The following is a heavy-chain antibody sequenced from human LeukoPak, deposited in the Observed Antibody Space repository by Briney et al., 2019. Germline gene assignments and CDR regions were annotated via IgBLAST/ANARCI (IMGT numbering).Heavy chain of an antibody. CDR1: GGSFSGYY. J-gene: IGHJ4*02. Sequence: SETPSLTCAVYGGSFSGYYWSWIRQPPGKGLEWTGEINHSGSTNYNPSLKSRVTISVDTSKNQFSLKLSSVTAADTAVYYCARGGHLYYYDSSGYYRWGQGTLVTVSS. V-gene: IGHV4-34*01. CDR3: ARGGHLYYYDSSGYYR. CDR2: INHSGST. D-gene: IGHD3-22*01.